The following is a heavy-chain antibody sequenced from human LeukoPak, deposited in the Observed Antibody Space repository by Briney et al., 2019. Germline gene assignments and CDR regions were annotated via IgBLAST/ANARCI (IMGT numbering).Heavy chain of an antibody. CDR3: ARFTPLDGGGGFGDN. J-gene: IGHJ4*02. V-gene: IGHV4-59*08. D-gene: IGHD2-15*01. CDR2: SYYSGST. CDR1: GGSISNYY. Sequence: SETLSLTCTVSGGSISNYYWSWIRQPPGKGLEWIGYSYYSGSTNYNPSLKSRVTISVDTSKNQFSLKLSSVTAADTAVYYCARFTPLDGGGGFGDNGGRETWVT.